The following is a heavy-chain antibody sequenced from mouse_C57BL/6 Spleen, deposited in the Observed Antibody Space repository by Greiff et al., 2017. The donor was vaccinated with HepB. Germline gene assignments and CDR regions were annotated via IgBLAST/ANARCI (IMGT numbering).Heavy chain of an antibody. Sequence: VQLQQPGTELVKPGASVKLSCKASGYTFTSYWMHWVKQRPGQGLEWIGNINPSNGGTNYNEKFKSKATLTVDKSSSTAYMQLSSLTSEDSAVYYCARDISDYDDYFDYWGQGTTLTVSS. CDR3: ARDISDYDDYFDY. V-gene: IGHV1-53*01. CDR1: GYTFTSYW. CDR2: INPSNGGT. D-gene: IGHD2-4*01. J-gene: IGHJ2*01.